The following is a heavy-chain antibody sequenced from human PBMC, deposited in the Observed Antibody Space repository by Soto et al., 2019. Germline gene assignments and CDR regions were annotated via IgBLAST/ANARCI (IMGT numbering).Heavy chain of an antibody. D-gene: IGHD6-6*01. CDR2: IWYDGSNK. J-gene: IGHJ6*02. CDR1: GFTFSSYG. V-gene: IGHV3-33*01. CDR3: ARDRDSSSHSGYYYYGIDV. Sequence: PGGALRVSCAASGFTFSSYGMHWVRQAPGKGLEWVAVIWYDGSNKYYADSVKGRFTISRDNSKNTLYLQMNSLRAEGTAVYYCARDRDSSSHSGYYYYGIDVWGHVTTVTVS.